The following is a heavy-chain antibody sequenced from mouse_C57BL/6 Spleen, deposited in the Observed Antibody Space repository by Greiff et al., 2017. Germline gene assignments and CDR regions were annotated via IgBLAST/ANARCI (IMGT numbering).Heavy chain of an antibody. CDR1: GFTFSDFY. V-gene: IGHV7-1*01. D-gene: IGHD2-3*01. CDR2: SRNKANDYTT. CDR3: ARGGYDYAMDY. Sequence: EVNVVESGGGLVQSGRSLRLSCATSGFTFSDFYMEWVRQAPGTGLEWIAASRNKANDYTTEYSASVKGRFIVSRDTSQSILYLQMNALRAEDTAIYYCARGGYDYAMDYWGQGTSVTVSS. J-gene: IGHJ4*01.